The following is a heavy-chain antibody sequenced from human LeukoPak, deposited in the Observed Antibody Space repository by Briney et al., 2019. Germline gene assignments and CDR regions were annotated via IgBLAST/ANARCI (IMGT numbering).Heavy chain of an antibody. J-gene: IGHJ4*02. Sequence: GGSLRLSCAASGFIFSSYTMHWVRQAPGKGLEWVAVISYDGSDKYYADSVKGRFTISRDNSNNTLYLQMNSLRAEDTAVYYCAKLTTSWGQGTLVTVSS. CDR1: GFIFSSYT. D-gene: IGHD4-11*01. CDR3: AKLTTS. CDR2: ISYDGSDK. V-gene: IGHV3-30*04.